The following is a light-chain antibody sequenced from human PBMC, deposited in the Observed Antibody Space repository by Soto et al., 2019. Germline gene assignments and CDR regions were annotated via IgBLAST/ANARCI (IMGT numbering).Light chain of an antibody. V-gene: IGKV1-39*01. CDR3: QRSYSTPLT. J-gene: IGKJ2*01. CDR2: AAS. Sequence: DIQMTQSPSSLSASVGDRVTITCRASQRISGYLNWYQEKPGKAPKLLIYAASTLQTGVPSRFSGSGSGSETDFTLTISRLQPEDSATYFCQRSYSTPLTFGQGTKLEI. CDR1: QRISGY.